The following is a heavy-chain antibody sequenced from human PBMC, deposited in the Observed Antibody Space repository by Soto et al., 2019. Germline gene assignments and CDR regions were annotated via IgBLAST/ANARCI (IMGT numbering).Heavy chain of an antibody. Sequence: QVQLVQSGAEVKKPGASVKVSCKATGYTFTGYYMHWVRQAPGQGLEWMGWINPNSGGTNYAQKFQGWVTMTRDTSISTAYMELSRLRSDDTAVYYCAREGLRGLGELSLPGIDYWGQGTLVTVSS. CDR1: GYTFTGYY. CDR2: INPNSGGT. CDR3: AREGLRGLGELSLPGIDY. J-gene: IGHJ4*02. D-gene: IGHD3-16*02. V-gene: IGHV1-2*04.